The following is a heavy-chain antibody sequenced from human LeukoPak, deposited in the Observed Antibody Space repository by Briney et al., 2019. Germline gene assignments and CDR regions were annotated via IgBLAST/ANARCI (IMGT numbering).Heavy chain of an antibody. CDR1: GFTFSSYW. V-gene: IGHV3-48*04. J-gene: IGHJ4*02. CDR2: ISSSGSTI. D-gene: IGHD5-18*01. Sequence: GGSLRLSCAASGFTFSSYWMSWVRQAPGKGLEWVSYISSSGSTIYYADSVKGRFTISRDNAKNSLYLQMNSLRAEDTAVYYCAGGGYSYAYAGYWGQGTLVTVSS. CDR3: AGGGYSYAYAGY.